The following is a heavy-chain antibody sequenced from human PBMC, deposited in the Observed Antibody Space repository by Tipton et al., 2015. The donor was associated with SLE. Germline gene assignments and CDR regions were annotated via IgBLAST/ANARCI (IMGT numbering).Heavy chain of an antibody. J-gene: IGHJ5*02. D-gene: IGHD3-10*01. Sequence: TLSLTCTVSGGSISSSSYYWGWIRQPPGKGLEWIGSIYYSGSTSYNPSLKSRVSISIDTSKNQFSLKLSSVTAADTAVYFCARDRIDSGIKTWGQGTLVTVSS. CDR3: ARDRIDSGIKT. CDR1: GGSISSSSYY. CDR2: IYYSGST. V-gene: IGHV4-39*07.